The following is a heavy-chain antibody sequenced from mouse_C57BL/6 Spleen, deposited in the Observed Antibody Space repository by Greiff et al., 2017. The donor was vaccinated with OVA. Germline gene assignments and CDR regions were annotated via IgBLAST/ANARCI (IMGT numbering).Heavy chain of an antibody. CDR2: INPGSGGT. CDR3: ARPNYYGSTRDY. V-gene: IGHV1-54*01. D-gene: IGHD1-1*01. J-gene: IGHJ2*01. CDR1: GYAFTNYL. Sequence: VQLVESGAELVRPGTSVKVSCKASGYAFTNYLIEWVKQRPGQGLEWIGVINPGSGGTNYNEKFKGKATLTADKSSSTAYMQLSSLTSEDSAVNFCARPNYYGSTRDYWGKGTTLTVSS.